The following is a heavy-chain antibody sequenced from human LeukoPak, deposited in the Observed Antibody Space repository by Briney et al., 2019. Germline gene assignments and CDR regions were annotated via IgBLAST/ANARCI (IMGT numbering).Heavy chain of an antibody. CDR3: ARDDRTGDFDY. D-gene: IGHD1-1*01. CDR2: ISAYNGNT. V-gene: IGHV1-18*01. Sequence: ASVKVSCKASGYTFTSYGISWVRQAPGQGLEWMGWISAYNGNTNYAQKLQGRVTMTTDTSTSTAHMELRSLRSDDTAVYYCARDDRTGDFDYWGQGTLVTVSS. CDR1: GYTFTSYG. J-gene: IGHJ4*02.